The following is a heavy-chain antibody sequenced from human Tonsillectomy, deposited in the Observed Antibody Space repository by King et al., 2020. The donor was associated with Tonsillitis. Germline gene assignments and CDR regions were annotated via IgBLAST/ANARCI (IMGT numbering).Heavy chain of an antibody. V-gene: IGHV4-39*01. CDR1: DDSISSNSYF. Sequence: QLQESGPGLVKPSETLSLTCTVSDDSISSNSYFWGWVRQPPGKGLEWIAIISFSGNTHYNPSLKSRVALSIDTSKKEFSLKLTSVTAADTAVFYCARLSVTYSSGWPVEYYDSWGQGTLVTVSS. CDR3: ARLSVTYSSGWPVEYYDS. D-gene: IGHD6-19*01. J-gene: IGHJ4*02. CDR2: ISFSGNT.